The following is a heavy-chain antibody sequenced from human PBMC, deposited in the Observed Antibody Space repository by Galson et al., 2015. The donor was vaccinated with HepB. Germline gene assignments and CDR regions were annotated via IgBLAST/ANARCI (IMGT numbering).Heavy chain of an antibody. CDR2: ISSSSSTI. CDR1: GFTFSSYG. CDR3: ARDAVFSTDYYYYGMDV. V-gene: IGHV3-48*02. D-gene: IGHD2/OR15-2a*01. J-gene: IGHJ6*02. Sequence: SLRLSCAASGFTFSSYGMNWVRQAPGKGLEWVSYISSSSSTIYYADSVKGRFTISRDNAKNSLYLQMNSLRDEDTAVYYCARDAVFSTDYYYYGMDVWGQGTTVTVSS.